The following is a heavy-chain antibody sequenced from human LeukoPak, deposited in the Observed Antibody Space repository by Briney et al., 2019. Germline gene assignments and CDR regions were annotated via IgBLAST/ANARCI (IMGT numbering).Heavy chain of an antibody. CDR2: IYTSRST. Sequence: SETLSLTCTVSGGSISSYYWSWIRQPARKGLEWIGRIYTSRSTNYNPSLKSRVTISVDTSKKQFSLKLSSVTAADTGVYYCARGGDISGYDCLHYYYYYMDVWGKGTTVTISS. J-gene: IGHJ6*03. CDR1: GGSISSYY. V-gene: IGHV4-4*07. CDR3: ARGGDISGYDCLHYYYYYMDV. D-gene: IGHD5-12*01.